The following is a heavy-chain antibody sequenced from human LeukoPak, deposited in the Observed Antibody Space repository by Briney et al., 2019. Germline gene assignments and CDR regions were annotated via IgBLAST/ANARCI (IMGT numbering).Heavy chain of an antibody. J-gene: IGHJ3*01. D-gene: IGHD5-12*01. CDR1: GFTFSDYY. CDR2: ISSSGSII. Sequence: GGSLRLSCAASGFTFSDYYMSWIRQAPGKGLEWVSYISSSGSIIYYADSVKGRFTISRDNSKSTLYLQMSSLRAEDTAVYYCTKDPNGGYVGAFDFWGQGTMVTVSS. V-gene: IGHV3-11*01. CDR3: TKDPNGGYVGAFDF.